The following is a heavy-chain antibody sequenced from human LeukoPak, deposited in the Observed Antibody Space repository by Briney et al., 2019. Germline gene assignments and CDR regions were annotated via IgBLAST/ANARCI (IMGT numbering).Heavy chain of an antibody. CDR3: AREREESGAWYERPHFDY. V-gene: IGHV4-34*01. D-gene: IGHD6-19*01. J-gene: IGHJ4*02. CDR2: INHSRST. CDR1: GGSFSYYY. Sequence: SETLSLTCAVYGGSFSYYYWAWIRQSPGRGLECIGQINHSRSTNYNPSLKSRVTISVDTSKNQFSLKVRSVTAADTALYYCAREREESGAWYERPHFDYWGQGALVTVSS.